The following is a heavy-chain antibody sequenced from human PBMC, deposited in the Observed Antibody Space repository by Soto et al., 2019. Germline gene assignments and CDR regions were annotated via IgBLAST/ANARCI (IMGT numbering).Heavy chain of an antibody. CDR2: INHSGST. CDR1: GGSFSGYY. J-gene: IGHJ6*02. D-gene: IGHD3-3*01. Sequence: PSETLSLTCAVYGGSFSGYYWSWIRRPPGKGLEWIGEINHSGSTTYNPSLKSRVTISVDTSKNQFSLKLSSVTAADTAVYYCAAGFLEWLLYAPYYYYGMDVWGQGTTVTVS. CDR3: AAGFLEWLLYAPYYYYGMDV. V-gene: IGHV4-34*01.